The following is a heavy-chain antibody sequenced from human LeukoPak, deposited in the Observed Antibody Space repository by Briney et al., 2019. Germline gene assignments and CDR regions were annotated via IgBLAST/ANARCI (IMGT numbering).Heavy chain of an antibody. CDR2: ISGSDGST. Sequence: GGSLRLSCAASGFTFSSYSMNWVRQAPGKGLEWVSVISGSDGSTYYADSVKGRFTISRDNSENTLHLQMNSLRAEDTAVYYCAKDKRYYDSSGSPYYYGMDVWGQGTTVTVSS. CDR1: GFTFSSYS. D-gene: IGHD3-22*01. J-gene: IGHJ6*02. CDR3: AKDKRYYDSSGSPYYYGMDV. V-gene: IGHV3-23*01.